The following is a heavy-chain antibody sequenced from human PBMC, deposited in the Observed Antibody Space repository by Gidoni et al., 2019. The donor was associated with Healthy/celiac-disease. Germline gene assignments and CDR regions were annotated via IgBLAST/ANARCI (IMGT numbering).Heavy chain of an antibody. V-gene: IGHV5-10-1*03. J-gene: IGHJ5*02. CDR1: GYSFTSYV. Sequence: EVQLVQSGAEVKKPGESLRISCKGSGYSFTSYVLSWVRQMPGKGLEWMGRIYPSDSYTNYSPSFQGHVTISADKSISTAYLQWSSLKASDTAMYYCALYYGSGGWFDPWGQGTLVTVSS. CDR2: IYPSDSYT. CDR3: ALYYGSGGWFDP. D-gene: IGHD3-10*01.